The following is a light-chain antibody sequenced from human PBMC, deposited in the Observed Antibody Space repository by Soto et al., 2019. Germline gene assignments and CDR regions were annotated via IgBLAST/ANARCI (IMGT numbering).Light chain of an antibody. CDR2: GDS. V-gene: IGLV1-40*01. CDR1: SSNVGANFD. Sequence: QSVLTQPPSVSGAPGQRVTISCTGGSSNVGANFDVHWYQHLPGSAPKLLIYGDSNRPSGVPDRFSASRSGTSASLAITGLQAEDEADYYCQAYDNSLSASVFGGGTQLTVL. J-gene: IGLJ3*02. CDR3: QAYDNSLSASV.